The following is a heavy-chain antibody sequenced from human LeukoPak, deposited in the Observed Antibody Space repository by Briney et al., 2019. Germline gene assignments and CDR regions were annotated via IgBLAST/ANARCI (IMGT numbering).Heavy chain of an antibody. CDR1: GYTFTGYY. J-gene: IGHJ4*02. V-gene: IGHV1-2*07. CDR2: VNPNSGDT. Sequence: ASVNDSCKDSGYTFTGYYLHGVRQAPGQGVEWMGCVNPNSGDTNYAHTFQGSVTMTRDTSISTVYMELSRLRSDATAVYYCARRTHSGYDLLFDYWGQGTLVTVSS. D-gene: IGHD5-12*01. CDR3: ARRTHSGYDLLFDY.